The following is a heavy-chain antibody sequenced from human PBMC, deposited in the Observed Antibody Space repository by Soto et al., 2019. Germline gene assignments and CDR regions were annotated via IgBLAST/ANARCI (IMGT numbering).Heavy chain of an antibody. CDR2: IKQDGSEK. Sequence: PGGSLRLSCAASGFTFSSHWMSWVRQAPGKGLEWVANIKQDGSEKYYVDSVKGRFTISRDNAKNSLYLQMNSLRAEDTAVYYCARRLSGDDPLTAWGQGTLVTVSS. D-gene: IGHD3-16*01. J-gene: IGHJ5*02. V-gene: IGHV3-7*01. CDR1: GFTFSSHW. CDR3: ARRLSGDDPLTA.